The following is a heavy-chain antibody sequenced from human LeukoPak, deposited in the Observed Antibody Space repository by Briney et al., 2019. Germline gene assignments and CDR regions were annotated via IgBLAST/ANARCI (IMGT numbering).Heavy chain of an antibody. J-gene: IGHJ4*02. D-gene: IGHD3-10*01. CDR3: ARVMVRGVIIPGY. Sequence: ASVKVSCKASGYIFTNYAMNWVRQAPGQGLEWMGRINTNAGNPTYAQGFTGRFVFSLDTSVSTAYLQISSLKAEDTAVYYCARVMVRGVIIPGYWGQGTLVTVSS. V-gene: IGHV7-4-1*02. CDR1: GYIFTNYA. CDR2: INTNAGNP.